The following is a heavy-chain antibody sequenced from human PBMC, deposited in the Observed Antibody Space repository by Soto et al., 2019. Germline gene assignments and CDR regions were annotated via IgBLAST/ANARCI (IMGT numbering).Heavy chain of an antibody. Sequence: EVQLLESGGGLVQPGGSLRLSCAASGFTFSSYAMSWFRQAPGKGLEWVSAISGSVGTTYYAASVKGRFTISSDNSKNTLYRQLTCLRADDTAIYYCAKGVRPHYVCCRDVLRQASTVTVSS. J-gene: IGHJ6*01. CDR3: AKGVRPHYVCCRDV. CDR2: ISGSVGTT. CDR1: GFTFSSYA. V-gene: IGHV3-23*01. D-gene: IGHD4-17*01.